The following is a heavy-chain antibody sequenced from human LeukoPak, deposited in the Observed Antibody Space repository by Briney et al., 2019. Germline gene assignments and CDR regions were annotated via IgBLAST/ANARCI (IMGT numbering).Heavy chain of an antibody. V-gene: IGHV3-21*06. Sequence: GRSLRLSCAASGFTFSSYAMHCVRQAPGKGLEWVSSISSTSTYIYYADSMKGRFIISRDNARNSLYLEMNSLRAEDTAVYYCARIIGISGTYPTDYWGQGTLVTVSS. CDR1: GFTFSSYA. J-gene: IGHJ4*02. D-gene: IGHD1-26*01. CDR3: ARIIGISGTYPTDY. CDR2: ISSTSTYI.